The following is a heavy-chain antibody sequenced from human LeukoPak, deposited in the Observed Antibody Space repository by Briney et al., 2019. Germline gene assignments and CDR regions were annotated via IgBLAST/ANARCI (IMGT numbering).Heavy chain of an antibody. Sequence: GRSLRLSCAASGFTFSNYGMHWVRQAPGKGLEWVAVIWHDGSNKYYADSVKGRFTISRDNSKNTLYLQMNSLRAEDTAVYYCANNFDYWGQGTLVTVYS. V-gene: IGHV3-33*06. CDR3: ANNFDY. CDR2: IWHDGSNK. J-gene: IGHJ4*02. CDR1: GFTFSNYG.